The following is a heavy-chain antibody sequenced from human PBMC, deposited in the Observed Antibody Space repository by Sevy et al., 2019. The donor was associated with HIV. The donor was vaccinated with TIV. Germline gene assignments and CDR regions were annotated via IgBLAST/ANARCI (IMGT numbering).Heavy chain of an antibody. V-gene: IGHV3-23*01. D-gene: IGHD4-17*01. Sequence: VGSLRLSCAASGFTFSSYAMSWVRQAPGKGLEWVSAISGSGGSTYYADSVKGRFTISRDNSKNTLYLQMNSLRAEDTAVYYCAKDLVNGDYGGDYWGQGTLVTVSS. CDR1: GFTFSSYA. CDR2: ISGSGGST. J-gene: IGHJ4*02. CDR3: AKDLVNGDYGGDY.